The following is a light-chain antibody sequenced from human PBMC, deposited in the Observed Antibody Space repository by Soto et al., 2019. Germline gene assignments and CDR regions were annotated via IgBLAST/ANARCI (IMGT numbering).Light chain of an antibody. CDR3: QQYDSYSWT. J-gene: IGKJ1*01. CDR2: GAS. V-gene: IGKV3-20*01. Sequence: EIVLTQSPDTLSLSPGERATLSCRASKSFSRSYLAWYQQKPGQAPRLLIYGASSRATGIPDRFSGSGSGTDFTLTISSLQPDDFATYYCQQYDSYSWTFGQGTKVDIK. CDR1: KSFSRSY.